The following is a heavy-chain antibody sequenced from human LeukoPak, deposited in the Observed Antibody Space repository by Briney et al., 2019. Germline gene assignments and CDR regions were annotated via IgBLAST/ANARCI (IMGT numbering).Heavy chain of an antibody. V-gene: IGHV3-23*01. CDR3: AKDRYTYGNNGH. CDR2: ISGSSDTT. CDR1: GFTFNNYW. D-gene: IGHD4-23*01. J-gene: IGHJ4*02. Sequence: GGSLRLSCAISGFTFNNYWASWVRQAPGKGLEWVSYISGSSDTTYYADSVKGRFTISRDNSKTTLYLQMNSLRAEDTAVYYCAKDRYTYGNNGHWGQGTLVTVSS.